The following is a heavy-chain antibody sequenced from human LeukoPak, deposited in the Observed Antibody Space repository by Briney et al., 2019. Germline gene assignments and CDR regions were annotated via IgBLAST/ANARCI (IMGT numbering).Heavy chain of an antibody. J-gene: IGHJ3*02. D-gene: IGHD3-3*01. CDR2: TYYRSKWKS. Sequence: SQTLSLICAIPGDSVSANRAAWNWIRQSPSRGLEWLGRTYYRSKWKSDYTISVKSRITINSETSKNQFSLQLNSVTPEDTAIYYCARGFCESCPGAFDTWGQGILVTVSS. CDR1: GDSVSANRAA. V-gene: IGHV6-1*01. CDR3: ARGFCESCPGAFDT.